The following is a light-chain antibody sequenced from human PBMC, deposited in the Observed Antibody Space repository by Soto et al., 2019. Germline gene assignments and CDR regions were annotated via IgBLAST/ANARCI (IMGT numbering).Light chain of an antibody. V-gene: IGKV1-39*01. CDR2: AAS. CDR1: QSISSY. CDR3: QQSYSNLWT. J-gene: IGKJ1*01. Sequence: DIQMTQSPSSLSASVGERVTITCRASQSISSYLTWYQQKPGQAPKLLIYAASSLQSGVPSRFSGSGSGTDFTLTIISLQPEDFSTYYCQQSYSNLWTFGQGTKVEIK.